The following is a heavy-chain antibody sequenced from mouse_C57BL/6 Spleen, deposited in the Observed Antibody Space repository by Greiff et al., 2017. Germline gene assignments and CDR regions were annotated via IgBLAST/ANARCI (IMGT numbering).Heavy chain of an antibody. CDR1: GYTFTGYW. J-gene: IGHJ2*01. D-gene: IGHD1-1*01. CDR3: ARDYGSNYFDY. Sequence: VQLQESGADLMKPGASVKLSCKATGYTFTGYWIEWVKQRPGHGLEWIGEILPGSGSTNYNEKVKGKATFTADTSYNTTYMLRRSLTTEYSAIYYCARDYGSNYFDYWGQGTTLTVSS. V-gene: IGHV1-9*01. CDR2: ILPGSGST.